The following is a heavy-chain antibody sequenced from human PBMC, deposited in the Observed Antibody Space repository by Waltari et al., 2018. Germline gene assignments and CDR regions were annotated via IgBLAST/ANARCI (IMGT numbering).Heavy chain of an antibody. CDR2: ISSSGSTI. D-gene: IGHD5-18*01. Sequence: EVQLVESGGGLVQPGGSLRLSCAASGFTFSSYEMNWVRQAPGKGLDWVSYISSSGSTIYYADSVKGRFTISRDNAKNSLYLQMNSLRAEDTAVYYCARVGYSYGVYFDYWGQGTLVTVSS. J-gene: IGHJ4*02. V-gene: IGHV3-48*03. CDR3: ARVGYSYGVYFDY. CDR1: GFTFSSYE.